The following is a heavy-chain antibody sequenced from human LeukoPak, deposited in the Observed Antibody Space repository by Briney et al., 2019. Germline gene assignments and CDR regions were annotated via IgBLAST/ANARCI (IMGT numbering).Heavy chain of an antibody. CDR1: GGSISSGGYY. CDR2: IYHSGST. Sequence: SQTLSLTCTVSGGSISSGGYYWSWIRQPPGKGLEWIGYIYHSGSTYYNPSLKSRVTISVDRSKNQFSLKLSSVTAADTAVYYCARVECSSTSCYMAPHDAFDIWGQGTMVTVSS. V-gene: IGHV4-30-2*01. D-gene: IGHD2-2*02. CDR3: ARVECSSTSCYMAPHDAFDI. J-gene: IGHJ3*02.